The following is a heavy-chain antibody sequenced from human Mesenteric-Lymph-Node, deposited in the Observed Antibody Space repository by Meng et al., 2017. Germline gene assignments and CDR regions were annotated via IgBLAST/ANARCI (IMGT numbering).Heavy chain of an antibody. V-gene: IGHV1-2*02. CDR2: INPNSGGT. J-gene: IGHJ4*02. CDR3: ARVWAYYYDSSDYFDY. CDR1: GYTFTDYY. D-gene: IGHD3-22*01. Sequence: ASVKVSCKASGYTFTDYYVHWVRQAPGQGLEWMGWINPNSGGTNYAQKFQGRVTMTRDTSISTAYMELSRLRSDDTAVYYCARVWAYYYDSSDYFDYWGQGTLVTVSS.